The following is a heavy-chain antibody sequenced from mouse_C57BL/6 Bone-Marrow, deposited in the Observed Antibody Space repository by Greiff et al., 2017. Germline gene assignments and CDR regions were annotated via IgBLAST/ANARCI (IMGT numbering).Heavy chain of an antibody. Sequence: QVQLQQSGAELVRPGASVTLSCKASGYTFTDYEMHWVKQTPVHGLEWIGAIDPETGGTAYNQKFKGKAILTADKSSSTAYMELRSLTSEDSAVYYCTREIYYDYERDYWGQGTTLTVSS. CDR3: TREIYYDYERDY. CDR2: IDPETGGT. CDR1: GYTFTDYE. D-gene: IGHD2-4*01. V-gene: IGHV1-15*01. J-gene: IGHJ2*01.